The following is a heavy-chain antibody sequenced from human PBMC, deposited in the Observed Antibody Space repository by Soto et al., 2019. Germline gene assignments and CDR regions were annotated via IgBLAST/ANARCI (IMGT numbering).Heavy chain of an antibody. D-gene: IGHD3-3*01. V-gene: IGHV3-30*18. J-gene: IGHJ6*03. CDR2: ISYDGSNK. Sequence: QVQLVESGGGVVQPGRSLRLSCAASGFTFSSYGMHWVRKAPGKGLEWVAVISYDGSNKYYADSVKGRFTISRDNSKNTLYLQMNSLRAEDTAVYYCAKDGGRITMFGVVPAPLGYMDVWGKGTTVTVSS. CDR3: AKDGGRITMFGVVPAPLGYMDV. CDR1: GFTFSSYG.